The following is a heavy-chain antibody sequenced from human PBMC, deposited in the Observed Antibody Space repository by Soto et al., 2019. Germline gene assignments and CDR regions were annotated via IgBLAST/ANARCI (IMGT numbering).Heavy chain of an antibody. V-gene: IGHV5-51*01. CDR3: ARVGCSGGNCYPSDYFDY. CDR2: IYPGDSDA. CDR1: GYTFSSYW. J-gene: IGHJ4*02. D-gene: IGHD2-15*01. Sequence: PGESLKISCKGSGYTFSSYWIGWVRQVPGKGLEWMGIIYPGDSDARYSPSFQGQVTISADKSLTTAYMQWNSLRASDSGIYYCARVGCSGGNCYPSDYFDYWGQGTLVTVSS.